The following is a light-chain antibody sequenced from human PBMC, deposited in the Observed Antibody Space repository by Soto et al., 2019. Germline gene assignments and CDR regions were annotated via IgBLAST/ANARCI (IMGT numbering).Light chain of an antibody. CDR3: QQYHDLPPT. CDR2: DAS. Sequence: DLQMTQSASSLSASVGDRVTITCQASQHISTYLNWFQQKPGKAPELLIYDASNLVPGVPSRFSGSGSGTDFTFTISSLQPEDIATHYCQQYHDLPPTFGPGTKVDIK. CDR1: QHISTY. J-gene: IGKJ3*01. V-gene: IGKV1-33*01.